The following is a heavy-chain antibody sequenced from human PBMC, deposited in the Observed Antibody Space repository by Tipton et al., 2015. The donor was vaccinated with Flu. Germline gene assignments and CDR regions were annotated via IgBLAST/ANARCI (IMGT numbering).Heavy chain of an antibody. CDR1: GFTVSSKY. D-gene: IGHD4-17*01. CDR2: IYRGGTT. CDR3: ATNGDYRGT. J-gene: IGHJ5*02. Sequence: SLRLSCAASGFTVSSKYMGWVRQAPGKGLQWVSVIYRGGTTYVADSVKGRCTISRDNSKNTLYLQWNSLTTEDTAVYYCATNGDYRGTWGQGALVTVSS. V-gene: IGHV3-66*02.